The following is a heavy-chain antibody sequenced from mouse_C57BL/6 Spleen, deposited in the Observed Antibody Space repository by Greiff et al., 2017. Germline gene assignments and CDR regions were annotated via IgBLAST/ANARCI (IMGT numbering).Heavy chain of an antibody. D-gene: IGHD2-2*01. V-gene: IGHV14-2*01. J-gene: IGHJ4*01. CDR3: SRDEGVTTRAMDY. Sequence: VQLQQSGAELVKPGASVKLSCTASGFNIKDYYMHWVKQRPEQGLEWIGRIDPEDGETKYAPKFQGKATITADTSSNTAYLQLSSLTSEDTAVYSCSRDEGVTTRAMDYWGQGTSVTVSS. CDR2: IDPEDGET. CDR1: GFNIKDYY.